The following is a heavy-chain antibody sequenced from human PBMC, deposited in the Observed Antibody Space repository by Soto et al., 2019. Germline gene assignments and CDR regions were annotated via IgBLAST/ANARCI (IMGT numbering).Heavy chain of an antibody. CDR3: VAGQYFFDY. Sequence: GVPMRLSCAASGLHFSNYGMQWVRPAPGKGLEWVAVISYDGSNKYYADSVKDRFTISRDNSKKTLYLQMNSLRADDTAVYYCVAGQYFFDYCGQGTLVTVSS. V-gene: IGHV3-30*03. CDR1: GLHFSNYG. CDR2: ISYDGSNK. D-gene: IGHD6-19*01. J-gene: IGHJ4*02.